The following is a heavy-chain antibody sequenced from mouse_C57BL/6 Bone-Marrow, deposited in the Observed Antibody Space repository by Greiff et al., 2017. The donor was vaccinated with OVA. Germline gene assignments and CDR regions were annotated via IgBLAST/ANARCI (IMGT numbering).Heavy chain of an antibody. CDR2: INPGSGGT. CDR3: ARLGRGAY. J-gene: IGHJ3*01. V-gene: IGHV1-54*01. D-gene: IGHD4-1*01. CDR1: GYAFTNYL. Sequence: VQLQQSGAELVRPGTSVKVSCKASGYAFTNYLIEWVKQRPGQGLEWIGVINPGSGGTNYNEKFKGKATLTADKSSSTAYMQLSSLTSEDSAVYFCARLGRGAYWGQGTLVTVSA.